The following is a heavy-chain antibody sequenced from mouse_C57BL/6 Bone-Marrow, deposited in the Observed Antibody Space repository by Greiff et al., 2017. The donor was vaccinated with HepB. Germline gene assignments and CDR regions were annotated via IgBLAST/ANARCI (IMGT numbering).Heavy chain of an antibody. CDR1: GFTFSSYA. V-gene: IGHV5-4*01. CDR2: ISDGGSYT. J-gene: IGHJ4*01. D-gene: IGHD1-1*01. CDR3: ARDPIYYYGSSYAMDY. Sequence: EVKLVESGGGLVKPGGSLKLSCAASGFTFSSYAMSWVRQTPEKRLEWVATISDGGSYTYYPDNVQGRFTISRDTAKNNLYLQMSHLKSEDTAMYYCARDPIYYYGSSYAMDYWGQGTSVTVSS.